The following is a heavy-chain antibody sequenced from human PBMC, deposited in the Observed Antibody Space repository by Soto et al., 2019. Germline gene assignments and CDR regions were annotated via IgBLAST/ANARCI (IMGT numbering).Heavy chain of an antibody. V-gene: IGHV1-2*02. D-gene: IGHD3-9*01. Sequence: AAVKVSCKASGYTFTGYYMHWVRQAPGQGLEWMGWINPNSGGTNYAQKFQGRVTMTRDTSISTAYMELSRLRSDDTAVYYCALTGVDGYNVGGIDYWGQGTLVTVSS. CDR3: ALTGVDGYNVGGIDY. CDR1: GYTFTGYY. J-gene: IGHJ4*02. CDR2: INPNSGGT.